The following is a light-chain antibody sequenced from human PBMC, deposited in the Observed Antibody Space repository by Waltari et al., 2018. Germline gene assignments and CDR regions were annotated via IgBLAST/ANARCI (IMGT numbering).Light chain of an antibody. CDR1: QGVSNW. CDR2: PAS. V-gene: IGKV1-12*01. J-gene: IGKJ5*01. Sequence: DIQMTQSPSSVSASVGDRVTITCRASQGVSNWLAWDQQKPGKAPKLLIYPASTVQSGVPSRFSGSGSGTEFTLTISSLQPEDFATYYCQQANSCPITFGQGTRLEIK. CDR3: QQANSCPIT.